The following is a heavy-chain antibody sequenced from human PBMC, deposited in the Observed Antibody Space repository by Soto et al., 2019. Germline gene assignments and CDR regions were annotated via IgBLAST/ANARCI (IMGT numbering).Heavy chain of an antibody. D-gene: IGHD1-1*01. V-gene: IGHV1-69*02. CDR2: IIPILDLA. Sequence: QVQLVQSGAEVKQPGSSVRVSCKASGGTFSSYTFTWVRQAPGQGLEWMGRIIPILDLANYAHQFQGRVTITADKSTSTAYMELSSLRSEDTAVYYCARVTMDPRGTYYFDYWGQGTLVTVSS. CDR1: GGTFSSYT. J-gene: IGHJ4*02. CDR3: ARVTMDPRGTYYFDY.